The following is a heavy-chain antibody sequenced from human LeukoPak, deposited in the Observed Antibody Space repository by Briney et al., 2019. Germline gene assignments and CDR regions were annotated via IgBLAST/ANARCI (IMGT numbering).Heavy chain of an antibody. D-gene: IGHD3-10*01. J-gene: IGHJ4*02. CDR1: GFTVSSNY. V-gene: IGHV3-53*05. CDR3: ARGEYYYGSGNYYRGIDY. CDR2: IYSGGST. Sequence: GGSLRLSCAASGFTVSSNYMSWVRQAPGKGLEWASVIYSGGSTYYADSVKGRFTIYRDNTKNTLDLQMNSLRAEDTAVYYCARGEYYYGSGNYYRGIDYWGQGTLVTVSS.